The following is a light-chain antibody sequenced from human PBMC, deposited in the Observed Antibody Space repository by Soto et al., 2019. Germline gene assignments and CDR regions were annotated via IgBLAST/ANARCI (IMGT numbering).Light chain of an antibody. Sequence: DIPMTQSPSTLSASVGDRVTITCRASQSISHWLAWYQQKPGKAPKVLIYDASSLESGVPSRFSGRGSGTEFTLTISSLQPDDFATCYCQQYNSYSPTTFGQGTRVDLK. CDR3: QQYNSYSPTT. V-gene: IGKV1-5*01. J-gene: IGKJ1*01. CDR2: DAS. CDR1: QSISHW.